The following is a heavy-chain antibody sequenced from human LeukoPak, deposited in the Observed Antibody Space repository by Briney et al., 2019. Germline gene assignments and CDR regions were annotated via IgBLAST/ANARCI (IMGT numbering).Heavy chain of an antibody. CDR1: GFTFSRHA. CDR2: FSYDRSTQ. J-gene: IGHJ4*02. D-gene: IGHD5-12*01. Sequence: PGGSLRLSCAASGFTFSRHAIHWVRQAPGKGLEWVALFSYDRSTQHYAGSVRGRFTVSRDDSRNTLYLQMNSLRDEDTAVYYCARGKSDSDGYDYTLDYWGQGTLVTVSS. CDR3: ARGKSDSDGYDYTLDY. V-gene: IGHV3-30*01.